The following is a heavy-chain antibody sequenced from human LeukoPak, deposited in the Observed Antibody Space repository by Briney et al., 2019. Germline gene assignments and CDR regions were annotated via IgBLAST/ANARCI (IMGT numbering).Heavy chain of an antibody. CDR3: ARDYSGLGIAAAGTIDY. Sequence: GGSLRLSCAASGFTFSDYYMSWIRQAPGKGLEWVSYISSSDSTIYYADSVKGRFTISRDNAKNSLYLQMNSLRAEDTAVYYCARDYSGLGIAAAGTIDYWGQGTLVTVSS. CDR1: GFTFSDYY. V-gene: IGHV3-11*01. J-gene: IGHJ4*02. D-gene: IGHD6-13*01. CDR2: ISSSDSTI.